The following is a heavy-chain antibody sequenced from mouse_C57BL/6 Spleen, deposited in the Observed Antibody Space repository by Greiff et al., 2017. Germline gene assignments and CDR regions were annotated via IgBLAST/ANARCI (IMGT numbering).Heavy chain of an antibody. D-gene: IGHD2-14*01. CDR3: AKGGVLRGFDY. CDR1: GFSLTSYG. J-gene: IGHJ3*01. V-gene: IGHV2-5*01. Sequence: VQLQQSGPGLVQPSQSLSITCTVSGFSLTSYGVHWVRQSPGKGLEWLGVIWRGGSTDYNAAFMSRLNITKDNSESQVFFKMNSLQADDTAICYCAKGGVLRGFDYWGQGTLVTVSA. CDR2: IWRGGST.